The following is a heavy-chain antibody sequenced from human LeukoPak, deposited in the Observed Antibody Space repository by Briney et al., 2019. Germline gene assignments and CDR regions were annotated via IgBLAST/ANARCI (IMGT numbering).Heavy chain of an antibody. J-gene: IGHJ4*02. D-gene: IGHD1-26*01. V-gene: IGHV3-74*01. CDR1: GFTFSTYY. Sequence: GGSLRLSCAASGFTFSTYYMHWVRQAPGKGPLWVSRIYSDGSYTSYADSVKGRFTISRDDAKNTLFLQMNSLRAEDTAVYYCARGGGSYWDDIDYWGQGTLVTVSS. CDR3: ARGGGSYWDDIDY. CDR2: IYSDGSYT.